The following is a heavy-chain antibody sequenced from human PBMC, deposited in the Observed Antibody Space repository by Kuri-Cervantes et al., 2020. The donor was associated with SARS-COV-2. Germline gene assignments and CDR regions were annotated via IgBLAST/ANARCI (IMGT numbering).Heavy chain of an antibody. CDR1: GFTFSSYW. CDR2: IKQDGSEK. D-gene: IGHD6-19*01. J-gene: IGHJ6*02. V-gene: IGHV3-7*01. CDR3: ACKLAVAGMGDYYYYYGMKA. Sequence: ETLSLTCAASGFTFSSYWMSWVRQAPGKGLEWVANIKQDGSEKYYVDSVKGRFTISRDNAKNSLYLQMNSLRAEDTAVYYCACKLAVAGMGDYYYYYGMKAWGQGTTVTVSS.